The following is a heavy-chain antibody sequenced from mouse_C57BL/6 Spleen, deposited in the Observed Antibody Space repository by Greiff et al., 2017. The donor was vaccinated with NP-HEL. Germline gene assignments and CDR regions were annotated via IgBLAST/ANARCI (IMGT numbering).Heavy chain of an antibody. Sequence: EVMLVESGGGLVKPGGSLKLSCAASGFTFSDYGMHWVRQAPEKGLEWVAYISSGSSTIDYADTVKGRFTISRDNAKNTLFLQMTSLRSEDTAMYYCARDYYGSSYWFAYWGQGTLVTVSA. J-gene: IGHJ3*01. CDR1: GFTFSDYG. D-gene: IGHD1-1*01. CDR3: ARDYYGSSYWFAY. CDR2: ISSGSSTI. V-gene: IGHV5-17*01.